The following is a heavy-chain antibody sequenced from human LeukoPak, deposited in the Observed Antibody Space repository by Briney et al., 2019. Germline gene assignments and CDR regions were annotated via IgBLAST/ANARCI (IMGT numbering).Heavy chain of an antibody. V-gene: IGHV3-21*01. CDR2: IRSSSSYI. Sequence: GGSLRLSCAASGFTFSTYSMNWVRQAPGTGLEWVSYIRSSSSYIYYADSVKGRFTISRDNAKNSLYLQVNSLRAEDTAVYYCVRDHDNCGFVLWGRGTLVAVSS. CDR1: GFTFSTYS. CDR3: VRDHDNCGFVL. D-gene: IGHD1-20*01. J-gene: IGHJ2*01.